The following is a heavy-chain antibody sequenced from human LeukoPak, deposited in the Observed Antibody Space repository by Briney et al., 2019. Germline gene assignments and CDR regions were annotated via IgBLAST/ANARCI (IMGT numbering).Heavy chain of an antibody. CDR2: FDPEDGET. CDR1: GYALTELS. Sequence: ASVKLSCTVSGYALTELSMHWVRRAPGKGREWMGGFDPEDGETIYAQKFQGRVTMTEDTSTDTDYMELSSLRSEDTAVYYCATHYGYWGPGTLVTVSS. V-gene: IGHV1-24*01. J-gene: IGHJ4*02. CDR3: ATHYGY. D-gene: IGHD4-17*01.